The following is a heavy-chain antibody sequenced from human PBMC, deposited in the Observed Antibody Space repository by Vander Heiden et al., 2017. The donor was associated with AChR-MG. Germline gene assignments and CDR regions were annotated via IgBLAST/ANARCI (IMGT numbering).Heavy chain of an antibody. CDR1: GFTFSSYG. Sequence: QVQLVESGGGVVQPGGSLRLSCAASGFTFSSYGMHWVRQAPGKGLEWVAVISYDGSNKYYADSVKGRFTISRDNSKNTLYLQMNSLRAEDTAVYYCAKDREQWLVGYYYYYGMDVWGQGTTVTVSS. D-gene: IGHD6-19*01. CDR2: ISYDGSNK. V-gene: IGHV3-30*18. CDR3: AKDREQWLVGYYYYYGMDV. J-gene: IGHJ6*02.